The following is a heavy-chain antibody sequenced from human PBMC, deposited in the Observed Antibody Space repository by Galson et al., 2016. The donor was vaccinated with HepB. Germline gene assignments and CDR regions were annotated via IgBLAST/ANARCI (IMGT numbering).Heavy chain of an antibody. CDR2: IYSGGNA. Sequence: SLRLSCATSGFAFADYTWSWFRQAPGKGLEWVSFIYSGGNAYYADPVKGRFTISRDNSKNTLFLQMDSLRAEDTAVYYCHTGYDPIQHWGQGTLVTVSS. V-gene: IGHV3-53*01. D-gene: IGHD5-12*01. J-gene: IGHJ1*01. CDR3: HTGYDPIQH. CDR1: GFAFADYT.